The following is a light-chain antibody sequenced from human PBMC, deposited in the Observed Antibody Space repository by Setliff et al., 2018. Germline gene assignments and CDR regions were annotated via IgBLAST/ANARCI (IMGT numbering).Light chain of an antibody. CDR3: SSYTSTSLYV. J-gene: IGLJ1*01. CDR1: SSDVGDYNY. V-gene: IGLV2-14*01. Sequence: QSALTQPAPVSGSPGQSITISCTATSSDVGDYNYVSWYQQHPGKAPKLIIFEVSNRPSGVSNRLSGSKSGNTASLTISGLQAEDEADYYCSSYTSTSLYVFAAGTKVTVL. CDR2: EVS.